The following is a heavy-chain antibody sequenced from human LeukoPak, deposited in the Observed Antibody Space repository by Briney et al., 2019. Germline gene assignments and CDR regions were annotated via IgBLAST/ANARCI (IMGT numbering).Heavy chain of an antibody. CDR3: AKVLDGTGYWNYYFDS. CDR2: ISSSSSTI. CDR1: GFTFSSYS. Sequence: GGSLRLSCEASGFTFSSYSMNWVRQAPGKGLEWVSYISSSSSTIYYADSVKGRFTISRDNAKNSLYLQMNSLRAEDTAVYYCAKVLDGTGYWNYYFDSWGQGTLVTVSS. J-gene: IGHJ4*02. V-gene: IGHV3-48*01. D-gene: IGHD3-22*01.